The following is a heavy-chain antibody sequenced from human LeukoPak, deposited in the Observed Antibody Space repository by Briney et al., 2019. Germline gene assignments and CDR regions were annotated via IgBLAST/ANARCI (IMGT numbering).Heavy chain of an antibody. D-gene: IGHD3-10*01. Sequence: SETLSLTCTVSGGSISSSSYYWGWIRQPPGKGLEWIGSIYYSGSTYYNPSLKSRVTISVDTSKNQFSLKLSSVTAADTAVYYCARHVGMSWFGELHDYWGQGTLVTVSS. CDR1: GGSISSSSYY. J-gene: IGHJ4*02. V-gene: IGHV4-39*01. CDR2: IYYSGST. CDR3: ARHVGMSWFGELHDY.